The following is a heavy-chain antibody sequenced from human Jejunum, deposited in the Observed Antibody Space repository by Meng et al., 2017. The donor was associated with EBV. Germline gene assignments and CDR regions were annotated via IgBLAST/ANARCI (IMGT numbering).Heavy chain of an antibody. D-gene: IGHD2-8*02. V-gene: IGHV4-34*01. CDR1: GWSFSDYY. CDR2: IDHSGRT. CDR3: ATFNCTVGTCSFDS. Sequence: QAQEEPVGVGPFWASATLSLTCAVYGWSFSDYYWSWIRQPPGKRREWIGEIDHSGRTNYNPSLKSRVTLSLLTSKDHFSLRLSSVTAADTAVYYCATFNCTVGTCSFDSWGQGTLVTVSS. J-gene: IGHJ4*02.